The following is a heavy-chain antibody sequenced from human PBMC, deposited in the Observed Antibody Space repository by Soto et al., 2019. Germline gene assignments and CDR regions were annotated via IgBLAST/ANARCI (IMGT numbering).Heavy chain of an antibody. V-gene: IGHV1-46*01. D-gene: IGHD3-3*02. J-gene: IGHJ4*02. Sequence: ASVKVSCKASGYSFFSYYIHWVRQAPGQGLEWMGRFLASGGNTDYAQRFRGRVSMTRDTSTTNTVSLELTSRTSDDTAVYYCARGGATIFGLIDSWGQGTRVTVSS. CDR3: ARGGATIFGLIDS. CDR2: FLASGGNT. CDR1: GYSFFSYY.